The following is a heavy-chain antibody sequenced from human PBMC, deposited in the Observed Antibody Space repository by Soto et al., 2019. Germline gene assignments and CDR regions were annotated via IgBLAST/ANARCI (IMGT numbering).Heavy chain of an antibody. J-gene: IGHJ4*02. V-gene: IGHV3-23*01. Sequence: GGSLRLSCAASGFTFSNYAMSWVRQAPGKGLEWVSALSDSGDTTYYADSVKGRFTISRDNSKNTLYLQMNSLRAEDTAVYYCAKSRSHFWSGYDYWGQGTLVTVSS. CDR1: GFTFSNYA. D-gene: IGHD3-3*02. CDR3: AKSRSHFWSGYDY. CDR2: LSDSGDTT.